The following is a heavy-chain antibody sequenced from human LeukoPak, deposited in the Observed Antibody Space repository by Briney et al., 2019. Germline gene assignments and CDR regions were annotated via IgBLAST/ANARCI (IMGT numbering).Heavy chain of an antibody. CDR3: ARTVSTENSGWNWFDP. Sequence: GASVTVSCKASGYTFTSYYMHWVRQAPGQGLEWMGIINPSGGSTSYAQKFQGRVTMTRDTSTSTVYMELSSLRSEDTAMYYCARTVSTENSGWNWFDPWGQGTLVTGPS. V-gene: IGHV1-46*01. CDR1: GYTFTSYY. CDR2: INPSGGST. J-gene: IGHJ5*02. D-gene: IGHD4-23*01.